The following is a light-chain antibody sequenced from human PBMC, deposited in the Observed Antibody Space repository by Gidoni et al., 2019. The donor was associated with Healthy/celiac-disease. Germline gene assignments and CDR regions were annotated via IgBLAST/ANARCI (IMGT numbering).Light chain of an antibody. V-gene: IGKV1-33*01. CDR2: YAS. Sequence: DIQMTQAPSSLPASVGDRVTITCQASQDISNYLNWYQQKPGKAPKLLLYYASNLETGVPSRFSGSGSWTDFTFPISSLQPEDIATYYCQQYDNLQLTFGGGTKVEIK. CDR3: QQYDNLQLT. J-gene: IGKJ4*01. CDR1: QDISNY.